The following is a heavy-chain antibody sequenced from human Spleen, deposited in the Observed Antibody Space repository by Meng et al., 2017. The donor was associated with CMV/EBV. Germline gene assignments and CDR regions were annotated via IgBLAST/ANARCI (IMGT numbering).Heavy chain of an antibody. CDR3: AREEIVIVPGATKKYYYYGLDV. D-gene: IGHD2-2*01. V-gene: IGHV6-1*01. CDR1: GDSVSSHSAA. CDR2: TYYRSKWYN. Sequence: SQTLSLTCVISGDSVSSHSAAWNWIRQSPSRGLGWLGRTYYRSKWYNDYAVSVSSRIAINPDTSKNQFSLHLNSVTPEDTAVYYCAREEIVIVPGATKKYYYYGLDVWGQGTTVTVSS. J-gene: IGHJ6*02.